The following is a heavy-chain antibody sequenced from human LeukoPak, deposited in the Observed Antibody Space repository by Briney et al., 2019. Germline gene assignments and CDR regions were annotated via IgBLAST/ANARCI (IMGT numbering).Heavy chain of an antibody. CDR3: ARAPTQTTVTPIDY. Sequence: PSETLSLTCAVYVGSFSGYCWSWIRQPPGKGLEWIGEINHSGSTNYNPSLESRVTISVDTSINQFSLKLNSVTAADTAVYYCARAPTQTTVTPIDYWGQGTLVTVSS. V-gene: IGHV4-34*01. D-gene: IGHD4-17*01. CDR1: VGSFSGYC. CDR2: INHSGST. J-gene: IGHJ4*02.